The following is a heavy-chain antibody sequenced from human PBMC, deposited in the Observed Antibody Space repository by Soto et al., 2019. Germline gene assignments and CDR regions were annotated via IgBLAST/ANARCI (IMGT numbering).Heavy chain of an antibody. CDR1: GFTVSSNY. Sequence: EVQLVESGGGLVQPGGSLRLSCAASGFTVSSNYMSWVRQAPGKGLEWVSVTYSGGSTYYADSVKGRFTISRHNSKNTLYLQMNSLRAEDTAVYYCARVPAAEIYYYYGMDVWGQGTTVTVSS. CDR2: TYSGGST. D-gene: IGHD6-13*01. V-gene: IGHV3-53*04. J-gene: IGHJ6*02. CDR3: ARVPAAEIYYYYGMDV.